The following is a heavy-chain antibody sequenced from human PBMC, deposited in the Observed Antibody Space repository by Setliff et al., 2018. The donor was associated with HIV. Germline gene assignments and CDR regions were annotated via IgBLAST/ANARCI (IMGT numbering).Heavy chain of an antibody. D-gene: IGHD1-1*01. Sequence: SETLSLTCAVSGGSFSDYSWTWLRQPPGKALEWIGHINDNGGANYNPSLTTRATISVATPKNQFFLELTSVTAADTAVYYCARGRYNGDSYSGGFYYFDHWGQGSLVAVSS. J-gene: IGHJ4*02. V-gene: IGHV4-34*01. CDR1: GGSFSDYS. CDR3: ARGRYNGDSYSGGFYYFDH. CDR2: INDNGGA.